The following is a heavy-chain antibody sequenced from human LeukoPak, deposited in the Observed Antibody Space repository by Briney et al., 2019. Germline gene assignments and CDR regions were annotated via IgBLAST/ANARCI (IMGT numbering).Heavy chain of an antibody. J-gene: IGHJ6*03. D-gene: IGHD3-22*01. CDR1: GFTFSSYW. CDR2: IKQDGSEK. Sequence: PGGSLRLSCAASGFTFSSYWMSWVRQAPGKGLEWVANIKQDGSEKYYVDSVKGRVTISRDNAKNSLYLQMNSLRAEDTAVYYCTRHLLTMIGDFYMDVWGKGTTVTVSS. V-gene: IGHV3-7*01. CDR3: TRHLLTMIGDFYMDV.